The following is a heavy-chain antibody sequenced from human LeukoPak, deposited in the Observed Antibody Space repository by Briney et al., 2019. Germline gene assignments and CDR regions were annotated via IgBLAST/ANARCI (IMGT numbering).Heavy chain of an antibody. Sequence: SSVKAACKPSGYTFTSHGISWVLHAPGHGLEWMGWISAYIGNTNYAQKLPGRVTMTTDTSTSTAYLELRSLRSDDTAVYYCARDKSYYDILTGYYYYYRMDVWGKGTTVTVSS. CDR3: ARDKSYYDILTGYYYYYRMDV. CDR1: GYTFTSHG. J-gene: IGHJ6*04. V-gene: IGHV1-18*04. D-gene: IGHD3-9*01. CDR2: ISAYIGNT.